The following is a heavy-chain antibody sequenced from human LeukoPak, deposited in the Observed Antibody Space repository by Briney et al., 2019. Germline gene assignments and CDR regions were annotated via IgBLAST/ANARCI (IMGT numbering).Heavy chain of an antibody. CDR3: ARAIIIPAAMFDY. V-gene: IGHV1-2*02. CDR2: INPNSGGT. CDR1: GYTFTGYY. Sequence: ASVKVSCKASGYTFTGYYIYWVRQAPGRGLEWMGWINPNSGGTNYAQKFQGRVTMTRDTSISTAYMDLSRLTSDDTAVYYCARAIIIPAAMFDYWGQGTLVTVSS. D-gene: IGHD2-2*01. J-gene: IGHJ4*02.